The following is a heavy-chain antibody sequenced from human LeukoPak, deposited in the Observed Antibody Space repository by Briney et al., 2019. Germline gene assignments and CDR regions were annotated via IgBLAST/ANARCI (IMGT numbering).Heavy chain of an antibody. CDR1: GYTFTSYA. J-gene: IGHJ6*03. D-gene: IGHD6-13*01. CDR2: INTNTGNP. V-gene: IGHV7-4-1*02. CDR3: ASAAVGNQYSSSWYQDYYYYYMDV. Sequence: ASVKVSCKASGYTFTSYAMNWVRQAPGEGLEWMGWINTNTGNPTYAQGFTGRFVFSLDTSVSTAYLQISSLKAEDTAVYYCASAAVGNQYSSSWYQDYYYYYMDVWGKGTTVTVSS.